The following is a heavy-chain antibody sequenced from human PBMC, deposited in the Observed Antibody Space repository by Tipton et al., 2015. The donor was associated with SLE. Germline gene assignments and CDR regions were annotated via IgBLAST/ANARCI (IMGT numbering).Heavy chain of an antibody. Sequence: TLSLTCAVYGGSFSGYYWSWIRQPPGKGLEWIGEINHSGSTNYNPSLKSRVTISVDTSKNQFSLKLSSVTAADTAVYYCARDLAAAGRSMDVWGKGTTVTVSS. CDR3: ARDLAAAGRSMDV. CDR1: GGSFSGYY. V-gene: IGHV4-34*01. J-gene: IGHJ6*03. CDR2: INHSGST. D-gene: IGHD6-13*01.